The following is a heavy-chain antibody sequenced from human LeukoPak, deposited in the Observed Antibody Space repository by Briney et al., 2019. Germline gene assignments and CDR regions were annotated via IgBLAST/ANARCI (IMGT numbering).Heavy chain of an antibody. CDR2: IYYSGST. D-gene: IGHD3-3*01. Sequence: SETLSLTCTVSGGSISSYYLIWIRQPPAKGLEWVGYIYYSGSTNYNPSLKNRVTISVDTSKNQFSLKLSSVTAADTAVYYCARAAGFWSGYFDYYMDVWGKGTTVTVS. V-gene: IGHV4-59*01. J-gene: IGHJ6*03. CDR3: ARAAGFWSGYFDYYMDV. CDR1: GGSISSYY.